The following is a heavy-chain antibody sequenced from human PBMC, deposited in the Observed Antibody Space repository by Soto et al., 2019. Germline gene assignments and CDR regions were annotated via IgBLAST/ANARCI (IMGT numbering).Heavy chain of an antibody. CDR3: ARGGGGHYYGSGRPPSDY. V-gene: IGHV4-34*01. Sequence: QVQLQQWGAGLLKPSETLSLTCAVYGGSFSGYYWSWIRQPPGKGLEWIGEINHSGSTNYNPSLKSRVPISVDTSKNQFSLKLSSVTAADTAVYYCARGGGGHYYGSGRPPSDYWGQGTLVTVSS. D-gene: IGHD3-10*01. J-gene: IGHJ4*02. CDR1: GGSFSGYY. CDR2: INHSGST.